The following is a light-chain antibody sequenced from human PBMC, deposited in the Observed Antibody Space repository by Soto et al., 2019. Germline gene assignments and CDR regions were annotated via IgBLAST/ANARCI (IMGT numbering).Light chain of an antibody. V-gene: IGLV2-11*01. J-gene: IGLJ3*02. CDR1: SSDIGSYNY. CDR3: CTYAGSYLWV. CDR2: DVS. Sequence: QSALTQPRSVSGSPGQSVTISCTGTSSDIGSYNYVSWYQQHPGKAPKLMIYDVSKRPSGVPDRFSGSKSGNTASLTISGLQTEDEGDYYCCTYAGSYLWVFGGGTKLTVL.